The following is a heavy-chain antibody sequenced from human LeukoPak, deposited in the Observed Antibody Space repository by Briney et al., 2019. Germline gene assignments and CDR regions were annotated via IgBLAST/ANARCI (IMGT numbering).Heavy chain of an antibody. D-gene: IGHD3-9*01. J-gene: IGHJ4*02. CDR2: ISGSGGST. CDR3: AKGDYDILTGYYPGFDY. CDR1: GFTFSSYA. Sequence: GGSLRLSCAASGFTFSSYAMSWVRQAPGKGLEWVSAISGSGGSTHYADSVKGRFTISRDNSKDTLYLQMNSLRAEDTAVYYCAKGDYDILTGYYPGFDYWGQGTLVTVSS. V-gene: IGHV3-23*01.